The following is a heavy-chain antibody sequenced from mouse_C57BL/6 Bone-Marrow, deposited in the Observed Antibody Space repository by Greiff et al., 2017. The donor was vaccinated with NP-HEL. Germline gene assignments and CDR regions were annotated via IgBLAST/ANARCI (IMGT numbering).Heavy chain of an antibody. CDR1: GFTFSSYA. CDR2: ISDGGSYT. Sequence: EVQGVESGAGLVKPGGSLKLSCAASGFTFSSYAMSWVRQTPEQRLEWVATISDGGSYTYYPDNVKGRFTISRDNAKNNLYLQMSHLKSEDTAMYYCARDPGTRRFAYWGQGTLVTVSA. CDR3: ARDPGTRRFAY. V-gene: IGHV5-4*01. D-gene: IGHD4-1*01. J-gene: IGHJ3*01.